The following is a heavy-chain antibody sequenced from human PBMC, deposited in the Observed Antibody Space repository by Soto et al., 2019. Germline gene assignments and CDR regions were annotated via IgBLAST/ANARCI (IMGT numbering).Heavy chain of an antibody. D-gene: IGHD2-15*01. CDR2: INPNSGGT. Sequence: ASVKVSCKASGYTFTGYYMHWVRQAPGQGLEWMGWINPNSGGTNYAQKFQGWVTMTRDTSISTAYMELSRLRSDDTAVYYCARGGVVEYYYYMDVWGKGTTVTVSS. V-gene: IGHV1-2*04. J-gene: IGHJ6*03. CDR1: GYTFTGYY. CDR3: ARGGVVEYYYYMDV.